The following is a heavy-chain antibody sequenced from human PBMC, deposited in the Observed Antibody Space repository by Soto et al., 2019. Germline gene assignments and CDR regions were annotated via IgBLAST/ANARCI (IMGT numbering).Heavy chain of an antibody. D-gene: IGHD3-22*01. CDR2: LYYSGST. CDR3: AIATPKITMIVVVIPDALDI. CDR1: GGSISSYY. Sequence: QVQLQESGPGLVKPSETLSLTCTVSGGSISSYYWSSIRQPPGKGLEWIGYLYYSGSTNYNPSLKSRVTISVDTSKNQFSLKLSSVTAADTAVYYCAIATPKITMIVVVIPDALDIWGQGTMVTVST. J-gene: IGHJ3*02. V-gene: IGHV4-59*01.